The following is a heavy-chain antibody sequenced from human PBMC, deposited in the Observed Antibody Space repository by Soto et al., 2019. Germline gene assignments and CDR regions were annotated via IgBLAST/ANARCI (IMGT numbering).Heavy chain of an antibody. CDR1: GGTISGGYDY. D-gene: IGHD5-12*01. CDR3: ARSSGYDNFDY. V-gene: IGHV4-30-4*01. Sequence: PSETMCLTCTVAGGTISGGYDYWSWIRQPPGKGLEWIGYIYYSGSTYYNPSLKSRVTISVDTSKNQFSLKLSSVTAADTAVYYCARSSGYDNFDYWGQGTLVTVSS. CDR2: IYYSGST. J-gene: IGHJ4*02.